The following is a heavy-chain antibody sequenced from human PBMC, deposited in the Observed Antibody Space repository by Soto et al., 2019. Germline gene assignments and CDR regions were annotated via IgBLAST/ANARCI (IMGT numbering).Heavy chain of an antibody. V-gene: IGHV1-3*01. Sequence: QVQLVQSGAEVKKPGASVKVSCKASGYTFTSYAMHWVRQAPGQRLEWMGWINAGNGNTKYSQKFQGRVTITRDTSASTAYMELSSLRSEDTAVYYCARDYCGGDCYYSHYGMDVWGQGTTVTVSS. CDR1: GYTFTSYA. J-gene: IGHJ6*02. CDR2: INAGNGNT. CDR3: ARDYCGGDCYYSHYGMDV. D-gene: IGHD2-21*02.